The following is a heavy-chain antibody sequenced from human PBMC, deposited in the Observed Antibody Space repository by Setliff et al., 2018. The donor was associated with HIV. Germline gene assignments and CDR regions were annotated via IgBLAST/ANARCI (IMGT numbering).Heavy chain of an antibody. J-gene: IGHJ4*02. D-gene: IGHD1-26*01. CDR3: APLVVATGYPSY. Sequence: GGSLRLSCAASGLTFSSYEMNWVRQAPGKGLEWVSYISTSGNRIHYADSVKGRFTISGDNAKNSLYLQMDSLSAEDTAVYYCAPLVVATGYPSYWGQGTLVTVSS. V-gene: IGHV3-48*03. CDR2: ISTSGNRI. CDR1: GLTFSSYE.